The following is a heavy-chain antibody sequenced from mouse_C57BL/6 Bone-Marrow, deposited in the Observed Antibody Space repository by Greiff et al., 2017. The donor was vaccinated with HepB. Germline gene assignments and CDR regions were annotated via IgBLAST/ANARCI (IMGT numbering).Heavy chain of an antibody. CDR2: ISNGGGST. V-gene: IGHV5-12*01. D-gene: IGHD2-3*01. CDR1: GFTFSDYY. J-gene: IGHJ2*01. CDR3: ARAYDGLGPRGFDY. Sequence: EVMLVESGGGLVQPGGSLKLSCAASGFTFSDYYMYWVRQTPEKRLEWVAYISNGGGSTYYPDTVKGRFTISRDNAKNTLYLQMSRLKSEDTAMYYCARAYDGLGPRGFDYWGQGTTLTVSS.